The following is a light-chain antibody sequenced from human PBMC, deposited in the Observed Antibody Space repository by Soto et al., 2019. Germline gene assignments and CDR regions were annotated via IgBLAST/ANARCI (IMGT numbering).Light chain of an antibody. V-gene: IGLV2-14*01. CDR2: DVS. CDR3: STYTTSSTPVV. CDR1: SSDVGGYYY. J-gene: IGLJ2*01. Sequence: QSALTQPASVSGSPGQSITISCTGTSSDVGGYYYVSWYQQLPGKAPKLMIYDVSYRPSGVSNRFSGSKCGNTASLTISGLQAEDEADYYCSTYTTSSTPVVFGGGTKLTLL.